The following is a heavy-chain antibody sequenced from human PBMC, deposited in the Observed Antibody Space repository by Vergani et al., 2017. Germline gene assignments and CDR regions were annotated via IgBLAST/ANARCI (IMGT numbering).Heavy chain of an antibody. D-gene: IGHD6-19*01. Sequence: QVQLQESGPGLVKPSETLSLTCTVSGGSISSYYWSWIRQPPGKGLEWIGYIYYSGSTNYNPSLKSRVTISVDTSKNQFSLKLSSVTAADTALYYCARDGGDSSGWYEGLPSYWFDPWGQGTLVTVSS. V-gene: IGHV4-59*01. CDR1: GGSISSYY. CDR2: IYYSGST. CDR3: ARDGGDSSGWYEGLPSYWFDP. J-gene: IGHJ5*02.